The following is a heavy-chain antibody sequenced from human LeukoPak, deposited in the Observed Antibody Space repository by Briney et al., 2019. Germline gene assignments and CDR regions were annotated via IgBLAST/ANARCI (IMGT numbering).Heavy chain of an antibody. CDR3: AKDSYCYSRSGYYVFDY. V-gene: IGHV3-30*18. J-gene: IGHJ4*02. CDR2: ISYDGSDK. D-gene: IGHD3-3*01. Sequence: GGSLRLSCADSGFTFSSYGMHWVRQAPGKGLEWVAQISYDGSDKHYGDSVRGRFTISRDNSKNTLYLQMDNLRAEDTAVYYCAKDSYCYSRSGYYVFDYWGQGTLVIVSS. CDR1: GFTFSSYG.